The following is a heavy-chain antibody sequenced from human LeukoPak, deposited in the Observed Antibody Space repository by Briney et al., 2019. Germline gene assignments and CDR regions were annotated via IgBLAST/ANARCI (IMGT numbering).Heavy chain of an antibody. J-gene: IGHJ3*02. CDR3: ARGRSSGWYRAFDI. CDR1: GFTFSSYA. V-gene: IGHV3-64*01. Sequence: HPEGSLRLSCAASGFTFSSYAMHWVRQAPGKGLEYVSAISSNGGSTYYANSVKGRFTISRDNSKNTLYLQMGSLRAEDMAVYYCARGRSSGWYRAFDIWGQGTMVTVSS. CDR2: ISSNGGST. D-gene: IGHD6-19*01.